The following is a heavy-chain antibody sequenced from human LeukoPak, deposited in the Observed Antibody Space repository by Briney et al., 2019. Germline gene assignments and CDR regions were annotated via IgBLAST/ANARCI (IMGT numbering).Heavy chain of an antibody. V-gene: IGHV3-23*01. CDR2: ISGSGGST. CDR1: GFTFSSYA. Sequence: GGSLRLSCAASGFTFSSYAMSWVRQAPGKGLEWVSAISGSGGSTYYADSVKGRFTISRDNSKNTLYLQMNSLRAEDTAVYYCVKVYDSSGYYYVDWGQGTLVTVSS. CDR3: VKVYDSSGYYYVD. D-gene: IGHD3-22*01. J-gene: IGHJ4*02.